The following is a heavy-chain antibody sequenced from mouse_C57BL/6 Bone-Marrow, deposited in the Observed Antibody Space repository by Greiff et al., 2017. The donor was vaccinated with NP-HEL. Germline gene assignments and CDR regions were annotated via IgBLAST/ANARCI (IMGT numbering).Heavy chain of an antibody. J-gene: IGHJ3*01. V-gene: IGHV1-69*01. CDR2: IDPSDSYT. CDR3: ARGRGLFAY. CDR1: GYTFTSYW. Sequence: QVQLQQPGAELVMPGASVKLSCKASGYTFTSYWMHWVKQRPGQGLEWIGEIDPSDSYTNYNQKFKGKSTLTVDKSSSTAYMQLSSLTSEDSAVYSCARGRGLFAYWGQGTLVTVSA.